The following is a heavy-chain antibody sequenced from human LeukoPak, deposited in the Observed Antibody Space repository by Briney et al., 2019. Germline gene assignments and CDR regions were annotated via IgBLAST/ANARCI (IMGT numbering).Heavy chain of an antibody. V-gene: IGHV3-30*04. CDR1: GFTFSSYA. J-gene: IGHJ4*02. Sequence: GGSLRLSCAASGFTFSSYAMRWARQAPGKGLEWVAVISYDGSNKYYADSVKGRFTISRDNSKNTLYLQMNSLRAEDTAVYYCARGTEDYGDPLDYWGQGTLVTVSS. CDR3: ARGTEDYGDPLDY. CDR2: ISYDGSNK. D-gene: IGHD4-17*01.